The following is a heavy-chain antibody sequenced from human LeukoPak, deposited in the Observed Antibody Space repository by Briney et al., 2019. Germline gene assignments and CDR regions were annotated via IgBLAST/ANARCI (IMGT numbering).Heavy chain of an antibody. V-gene: IGHV5-51*01. CDR2: IYPGDSDT. J-gene: IGHJ5*02. Sequence: GESLKISCKASGYSFTSYWNGWVRQMPGKSLEWMGIIYPGDSDTKYSPSFQGQVTISADKSISTAYLQWSSLKASDTAMYYCARLTVTTTSNWFDPWGQGTLVTVSS. D-gene: IGHD4-17*01. CDR3: ARLTVTTTSNWFDP. CDR1: GYSFTSYW.